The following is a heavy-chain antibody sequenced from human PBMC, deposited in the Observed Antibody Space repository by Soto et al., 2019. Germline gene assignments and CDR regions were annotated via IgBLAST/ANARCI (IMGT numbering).Heavy chain of an antibody. CDR1: GFTFSDYY. Sequence: GGSLRLSCAASGFTFSDYYMSWIRQAPGKGLEWVSYISSSGSTIYYADSVKGRFTISRDNAKNSLYLQMNSLRAEDTAVYYCARQQDYVQTYYYYYMDVWGKGTTVTVSS. CDR2: ISSSGSTI. V-gene: IGHV3-11*01. CDR3: ARQQDYVQTYYYYYMDV. D-gene: IGHD4-17*01. J-gene: IGHJ6*03.